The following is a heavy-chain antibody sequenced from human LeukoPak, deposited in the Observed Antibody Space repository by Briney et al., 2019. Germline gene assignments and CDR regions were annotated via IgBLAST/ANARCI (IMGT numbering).Heavy chain of an antibody. D-gene: IGHD4-17*01. J-gene: IGHJ3*02. CDR1: GGSISSGSYY. Sequence: PSQTLSLTCTVSGGSISSGSYYWRWIRQPAGKGLEWIGRIYTSGSTNYNPSLKSRVTISVDTSKNQFSLKLSSVTAADTAVYYCARGLYDYGDLDAFDIWGQGTMVTVSS. CDR3: ARGLYDYGDLDAFDI. CDR2: IYTSGST. V-gene: IGHV4-61*02.